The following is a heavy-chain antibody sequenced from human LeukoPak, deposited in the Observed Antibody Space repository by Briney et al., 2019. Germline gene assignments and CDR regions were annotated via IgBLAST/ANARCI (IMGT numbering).Heavy chain of an antibody. CDR3: ARDSLRNAFDI. J-gene: IGHJ3*02. V-gene: IGHV3-53*04. Sequence: QSGGSLRLSCAASGFTVSSNYMSWVRQAPGKGLEWVSVIYSGGSTYYADSVKGRFTISRHNSKNTLYLQMNSLRAEDTAVYYCARDSLRNAFDIWGQGTMVTVSS. CDR1: GFTVSSNY. CDR2: IYSGGST. D-gene: IGHD5-12*01.